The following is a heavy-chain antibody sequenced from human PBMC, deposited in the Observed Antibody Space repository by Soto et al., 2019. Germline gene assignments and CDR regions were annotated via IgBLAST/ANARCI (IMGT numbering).Heavy chain of an antibody. CDR1: GGTFSSYS. Sequence: ATVEVSCKASGGTFSSYSISWVRQAPGQGLEWMGGIIPIFGTANYAQKFQGRVTITADESTSTAYMELSSLRSEDTAVYYCARAPRGYFDRRSLDYWGQGTLVTVSS. J-gene: IGHJ4*02. CDR2: IIPIFGTA. D-gene: IGHD3-9*01. CDR3: ARAPRGYFDRRSLDY. V-gene: IGHV1-69*13.